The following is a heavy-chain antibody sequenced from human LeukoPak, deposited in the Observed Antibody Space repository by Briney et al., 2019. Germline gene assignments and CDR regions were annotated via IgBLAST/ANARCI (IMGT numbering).Heavy chain of an antibody. CDR1: VCTFTSYG. Sequence: GASVKVSCKDSVCTFTSYGISWVRQAAGQGREWMGWISAYNGKTNYAQKLQGRVTMTTDTSTSTAYMELRSLRSDDTAVYYCARSQILLGYCSSTSCYTLGGWYDYWGQGTLVTVSS. V-gene: IGHV1-18*01. CDR2: ISAYNGKT. J-gene: IGHJ4*02. D-gene: IGHD2-2*01. CDR3: ARSQILLGYCSSTSCYTLGGWYDY.